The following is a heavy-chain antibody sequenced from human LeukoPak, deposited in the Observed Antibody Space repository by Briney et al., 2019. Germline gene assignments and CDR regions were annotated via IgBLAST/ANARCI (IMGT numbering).Heavy chain of an antibody. Sequence: PGGSLRLSCAASGFTFSSYSMNWVRQAPGKGLDWVATISFHGGNKYEADSVKGRFTISRDNSKNTLYLQMNSLRAEDTAVYYCAKGRYSNLPYYFDYWGQGTLVTVSS. CDR3: AKGRYSNLPYYFDY. D-gene: IGHD6-13*01. V-gene: IGHV3-30*18. CDR1: GFTFSSYS. CDR2: ISFHGGNK. J-gene: IGHJ4*02.